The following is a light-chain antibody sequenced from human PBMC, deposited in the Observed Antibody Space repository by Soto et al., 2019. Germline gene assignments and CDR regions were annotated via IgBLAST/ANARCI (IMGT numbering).Light chain of an antibody. Sequence: QSALTQPASASGSPGQSITISCTGTSSDVGDYNYVSWYQQHPGKAPKFMIYDVSNRPSGVSNRFSGSKSGNTASLTISGLQAEDEADYYCSSYTSSSTLYVFGTGTKLTVL. CDR1: SSDVGDYNY. CDR2: DVS. V-gene: IGLV2-14*01. J-gene: IGLJ1*01. CDR3: SSYTSSSTLYV.